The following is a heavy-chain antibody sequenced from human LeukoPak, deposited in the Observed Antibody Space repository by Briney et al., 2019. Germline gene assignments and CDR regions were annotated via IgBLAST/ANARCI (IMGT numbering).Heavy chain of an antibody. J-gene: IGHJ4*02. CDR1: GGSISSGDYY. CDR2: IYYSGST. CDR3: ARDWGDYGASDLYDY. V-gene: IGHV4-30-4*08. D-gene: IGHD4-17*01. Sequence: SETLSLTCTVSGGSISSGDYYWSWIRQPPGKGLEWIGYIYYSGSTYYNPSLKSRVTISVDTSKNQFSLKLSSVTAADTAVYYCARDWGDYGASDLYDYWGQGTLVTVSS.